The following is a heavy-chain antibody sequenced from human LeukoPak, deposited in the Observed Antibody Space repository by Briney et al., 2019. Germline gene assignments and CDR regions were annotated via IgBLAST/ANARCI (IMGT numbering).Heavy chain of an antibody. CDR2: ITPSDGST. V-gene: IGHV1-46*01. D-gene: IGHD3-10*01. CDR3: ARDTYGSDY. Sequence: ASVKVSCKASGYTFSDHHMHWVRQAPGQGLEWMGKITPSDGSTTYAQKFQDRVTMTRDTSTSTVYMELNSLGSEDTAVYYCARDTYGSDYWGQGTRVTVSS. CDR1: GYTFSDHH. J-gene: IGHJ4*02.